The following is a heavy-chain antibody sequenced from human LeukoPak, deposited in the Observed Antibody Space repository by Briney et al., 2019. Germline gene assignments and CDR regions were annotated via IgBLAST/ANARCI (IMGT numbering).Heavy chain of an antibody. CDR1: GGSISSGGYY. Sequence: SQTLSLTCTVSGGSISSGGYYWSWLRQHPGKGLEWIGYIYYSGSTYYNPSLKSRVTISVDTSKNQFSLKLSSVTAADTAVYYCARGYSSSWYSDYWGQGTLVTVSS. D-gene: IGHD6-13*01. V-gene: IGHV4-31*03. J-gene: IGHJ4*02. CDR2: IYYSGST. CDR3: ARGYSSSWYSDY.